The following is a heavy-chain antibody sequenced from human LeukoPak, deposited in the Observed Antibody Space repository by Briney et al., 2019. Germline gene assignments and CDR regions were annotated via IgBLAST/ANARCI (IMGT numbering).Heavy chain of an antibody. J-gene: IGHJ4*02. CDR1: GFTFSNSA. V-gene: IGHV3-30-3*02. D-gene: IGHD3-22*01. CDR2: MSYDESNK. CDR3: VKEGEVVITHRFDS. Sequence: GKSLRLSCAASGFTFSNSAMHWVRQAPGKGLEWVTVMSYDESNKNYADSVKGRFTISRDYSNNTVYLQMNSLRAEDTAVYYCVKEGEVVITHRFDSWGQGTLVTVSS.